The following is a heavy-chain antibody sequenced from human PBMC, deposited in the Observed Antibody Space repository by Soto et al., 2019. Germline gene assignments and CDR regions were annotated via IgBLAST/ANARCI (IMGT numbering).Heavy chain of an antibody. V-gene: IGHV3-21*01. D-gene: IGHD2-2*01. J-gene: IGHJ3*02. CDR1: GFTFSSYS. CDR3: ARKYCSSTSCFDAFDI. Sequence: EVQLVESGGGLVKPGGSLRLSCAASGFTFSSYSMNWVRQAPGKGLEWVSSISSSSSYIYYADSVKGRFTISRDNAKNALDLQMNSLRAEDTAVYYCARKYCSSTSCFDAFDIWGQGTMVTVSS. CDR2: ISSSSSYI.